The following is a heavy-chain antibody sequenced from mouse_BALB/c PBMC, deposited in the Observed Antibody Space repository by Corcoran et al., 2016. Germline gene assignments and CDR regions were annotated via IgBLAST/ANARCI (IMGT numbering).Heavy chain of an antibody. CDR2: INPYNGGT. CDR1: GYTFTSYV. CDR3: ASLVWYAMDY. V-gene: IGHV1-22*01. D-gene: IGHD2-10*02. J-gene: IGHJ4*01. Sequence: EVQLQQSGPELVKPGASVKMSCKASGYTFTSYVMHWVKQKPGQGLEWIGYINPYNGGTSYNQKFKGKATLTVDKSSSTAYMELRSLTSEDSAVYYCASLVWYAMDYWGQGTSVTVSS.